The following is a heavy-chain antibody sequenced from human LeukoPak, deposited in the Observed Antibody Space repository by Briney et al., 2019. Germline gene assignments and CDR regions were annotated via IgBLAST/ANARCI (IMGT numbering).Heavy chain of an antibody. D-gene: IGHD1-26*01. V-gene: IGHV3-21*01. CDR2: ISSSGSFL. J-gene: IGHJ4*02. Sequence: GTSLRLSCAASGFTFNTYGMHWVRQAPGKGLEWVSSISSSGSFLYDADSVKGRFSISRDNAKNSLYLQMNSLRAEDTAVYYCARGLNSGSFSPLDYWGQGTPVTVSS. CDR3: ARGLNSGSFSPLDY. CDR1: GFTFNTYG.